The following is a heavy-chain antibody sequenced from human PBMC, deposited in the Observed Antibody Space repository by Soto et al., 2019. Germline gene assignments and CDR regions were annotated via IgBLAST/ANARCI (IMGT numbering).Heavy chain of an antibody. D-gene: IGHD3-10*02. CDR3: VRGVDDEEGTAAPWFYVAN. V-gene: IGHV3-21*01. Sequence: FRRTLMNSVLPPTGSWLDWVASISSSGDYLYYADSVKGRFIISRDNFQNSLILQMNNLRADDTAVYYCVRGVDDEEGTAAPWFYVANWGQGTPVPFSS. CDR1: FRRTL. J-gene: IGHJ4*02. CDR2: ISSSGDYL.